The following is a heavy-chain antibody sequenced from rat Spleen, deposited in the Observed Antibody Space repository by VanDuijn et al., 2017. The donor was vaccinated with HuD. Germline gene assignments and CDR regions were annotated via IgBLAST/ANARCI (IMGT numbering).Heavy chain of an antibody. D-gene: IGHD2-2*01. V-gene: IGHV5-22*01. J-gene: IGHJ1*01. Sequence: EVQLVESGGGLVQPGRSMKLSCAASGFTFSHYDMAWVRQAPKKGLEWVAFISYDGSSTYYRDSVKGRFTISRDDVKNTLYVQMDSLRSEDTATYYCARAGYLRDWYFDFWGPGTMVTVSS. CDR2: ISYDGSST. CDR3: ARAGYLRDWYFDF. CDR1: GFTFSHYD.